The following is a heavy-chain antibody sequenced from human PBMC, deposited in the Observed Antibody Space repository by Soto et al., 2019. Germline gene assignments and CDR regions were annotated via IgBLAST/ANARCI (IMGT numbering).Heavy chain of an antibody. CDR2: INHSGST. CDR1: GGSFSGYY. J-gene: IGHJ5*02. D-gene: IGHD2-2*01. Sequence: QVQLQQWGAGLLKPSETLSLTCAVYGGSFSGYYWSWIRQPPGKGLEWIGEINHSGSTNYNPSLKSRVTISVDTSKNQFSRKLSSVTAADTAVYYCARGRRGSRQLRGGWFDPWGQGTLVTVSS. V-gene: IGHV4-34*01. CDR3: ARGRRGSRQLRGGWFDP.